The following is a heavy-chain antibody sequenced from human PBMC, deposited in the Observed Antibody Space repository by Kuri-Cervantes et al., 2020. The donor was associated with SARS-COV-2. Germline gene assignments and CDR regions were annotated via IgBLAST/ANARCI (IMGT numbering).Heavy chain of an antibody. D-gene: IGHD1-26*01. CDR1: GYTFTSYG. J-gene: IGHJ6*03. V-gene: IGHV1-18*01. CDR3: ARGSALMVGATGNYYYYMDV. Sequence: ASVKVSCKASGYTFTSYGISWVRQAPGQGLEWMGWISAYNGNTNYARKLQDRVTMTTDTSTSTAYMELRSLRSDDTAVYYCARGSALMVGATGNYYYYMDVWGKGTTVTVSS. CDR2: ISAYNGNT.